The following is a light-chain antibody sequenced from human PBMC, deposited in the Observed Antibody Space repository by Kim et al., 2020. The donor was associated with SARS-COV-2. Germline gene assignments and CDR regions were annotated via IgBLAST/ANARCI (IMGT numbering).Light chain of an antibody. V-gene: IGKV2-30*02. Sequence: DVVMTQSPLSLPVTLGQPASISCRSSQSLVHSDGNTYLNWFQQRPGQSPRRLFYKVSNRDSGVPDRFSGSGSGTDFTLKISRVEAEDVGVYYCMQGTHWPRTFGQGTKVDNQT. CDR2: KVS. J-gene: IGKJ1*01. CDR1: QSLVHSDGNTY. CDR3: MQGTHWPRT.